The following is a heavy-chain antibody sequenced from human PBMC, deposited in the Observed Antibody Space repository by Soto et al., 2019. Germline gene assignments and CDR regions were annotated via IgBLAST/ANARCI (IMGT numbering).Heavy chain of an antibody. D-gene: IGHD3-16*01. J-gene: IGHJ4*02. Sequence: QEQLVQSGAEVKKPGSSVKVSCKDSGGLFSSYAISWVRQAPGQGLEWMGGIIPVFGTPYYAQKFQGRVTISADESTNTAYMELSILTSEDTAMYYCARGDSPYVWFNEFWGQGSLVTVSS. CDR1: GGLFSSYA. CDR2: IIPVFGTP. V-gene: IGHV1-69*01. CDR3: ARGDSPYVWFNEF.